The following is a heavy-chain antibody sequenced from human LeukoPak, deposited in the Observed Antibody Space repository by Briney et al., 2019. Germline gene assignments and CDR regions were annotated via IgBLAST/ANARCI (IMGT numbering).Heavy chain of an antibody. Sequence: SETLSLTCTVSGGSISSSSYYWGWIRQPPGKGLEWIGSIYYSGNTYYNPSLNSRVTISIDTSKNQFSLKLSSVTAADTALYYCARRRYYDGSGYLEWGQGTLLSVSS. CDR3: ARRRYYDGSGYLE. CDR2: IYYSGNT. CDR1: GGSISSSSYY. D-gene: IGHD3-22*01. V-gene: IGHV4-39*01. J-gene: IGHJ1*01.